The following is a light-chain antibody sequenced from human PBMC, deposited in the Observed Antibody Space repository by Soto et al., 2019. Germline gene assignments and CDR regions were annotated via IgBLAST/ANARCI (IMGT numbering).Light chain of an antibody. Sequence: EIVLTQSPATLSLSPAERATLSCRASQSVSKSLAWYQQKPGQAPRLLIYTTSNRATGIPARFSGSGSRTDFTLTISSLEPEDFAVYYCQQGNNWPIFTFGPGTKVDIK. CDR2: TTS. CDR1: QSVSKS. V-gene: IGKV3-11*01. J-gene: IGKJ3*01. CDR3: QQGNNWPIFT.